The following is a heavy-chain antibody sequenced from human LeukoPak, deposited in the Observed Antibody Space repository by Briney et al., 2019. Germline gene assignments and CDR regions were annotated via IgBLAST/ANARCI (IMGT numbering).Heavy chain of an antibody. D-gene: IGHD5-24*01. CDR2: ISSSSSYI. V-gene: IGHV3-21*01. CDR3: AVDRRFKIFDY. CDR1: GFTFSSYS. Sequence: PGGSLRLSCAASGFTFSSYSMNWVRQAPGKGLEWVSSISSSSSYIYYADSVKGRFNISRDNAKNSLFLQTTNLKAEDTAVYYCAVDRRFKIFDYWGQGPLVTVSS. J-gene: IGHJ4*02.